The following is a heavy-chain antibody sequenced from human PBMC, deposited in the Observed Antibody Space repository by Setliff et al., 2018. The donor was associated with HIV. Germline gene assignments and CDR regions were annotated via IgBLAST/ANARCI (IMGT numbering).Heavy chain of an antibody. CDR3: AAFDSGRDV. J-gene: IGHJ4*02. CDR1: GGSLSSYY. Sequence: PSETLSLTCVASGGSLSSYYWNWIRQTPGKGLEWIGEIHPTGHTNYNPSYKSRVTVSLDTSKIQFSLKLNSVTAADTGVYYCAAFDSGRDVWGQGTLVTVSS. V-gene: IGHV4-34*01. D-gene: IGHD6-19*01. CDR2: IHPTGHT.